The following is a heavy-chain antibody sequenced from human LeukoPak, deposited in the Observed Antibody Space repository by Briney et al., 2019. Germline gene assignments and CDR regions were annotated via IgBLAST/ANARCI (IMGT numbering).Heavy chain of an antibody. V-gene: IGHV3-23*01. CDR1: GFTFSSYA. CDR3: AKDWSSIVVVPAAIP. D-gene: IGHD2-2*01. CDR2: ISGSGGST. J-gene: IGHJ5*02. Sequence: PGGSLRLSCAVSGFTFSSYAMNWVRQAPGKGLEWVSAISGSGGSTYYADSVKGRFTISRDNSKNTLYLQMNSLRAEDTAVYYCAKDWSSIVVVPAAIPWGQGTLVTVSS.